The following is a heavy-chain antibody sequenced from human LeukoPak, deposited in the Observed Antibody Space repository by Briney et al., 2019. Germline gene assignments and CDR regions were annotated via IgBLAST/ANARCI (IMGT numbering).Heavy chain of an antibody. J-gene: IGHJ4*02. D-gene: IGHD3-10*01. V-gene: IGHV3-48*03. CDR3: ARASGDLWSGEPDFDY. CDR1: GFTFSSYE. Sequence: GGSLRLSCAASGFTFSSYEMNWVRQAPGKGLEWVSYISSSGSTIYYADSVKGRFTISRDNAKNSLYLQMNSLRAEDTAVYYCARASGDLWSGEPDFDYWGQGTLVTVSS. CDR2: ISSSGSTI.